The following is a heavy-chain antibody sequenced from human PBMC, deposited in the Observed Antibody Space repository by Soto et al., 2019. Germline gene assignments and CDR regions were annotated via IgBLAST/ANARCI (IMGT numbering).Heavy chain of an antibody. J-gene: IGHJ4*01. V-gene: IGHV3-48*01. D-gene: IGHD6-19*01. CDR2: IGNNTNSL. Sequence: EVQLVESGGGLVQPGGSLRLSCATSGFVFNLYSMNWVRQAPGKGLEWISYIGNNTNSLYYAESVKGRFTISRDNAKNSLYLTMNSLRADVTTVYYCMGAGNSPHCGLGALVTVSS. CDR1: GFVFNLYS. CDR3: MGAGNSPH.